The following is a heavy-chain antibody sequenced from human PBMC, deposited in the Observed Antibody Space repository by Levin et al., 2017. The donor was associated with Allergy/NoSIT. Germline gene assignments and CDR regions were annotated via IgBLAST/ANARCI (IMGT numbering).Heavy chain of an antibody. CDR3: ARYRSRGVIITTGDAFDI. D-gene: IGHD3-10*01. J-gene: IGHJ3*02. Sequence: LGESLKISCKGSGYSFTSYWISWVRQMPGKGLEWMGRIDPSDSYTNYSPSFQGHVTISADKSISTAYLQWSSLKASDTAMYYCARYRSRGVIITTGDAFDIWGQGTMVTVSS. CDR1: GYSFTSYW. V-gene: IGHV5-10-1*01. CDR2: IDPSDSYT.